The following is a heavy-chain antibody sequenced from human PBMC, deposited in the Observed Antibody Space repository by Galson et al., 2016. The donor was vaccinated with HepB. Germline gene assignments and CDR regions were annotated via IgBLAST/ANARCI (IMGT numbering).Heavy chain of an antibody. D-gene: IGHD6-19*01. Sequence: PALVKPTQTLTLTCTFSGFSLGSSGMCVNWIRQSPGKALEWLAYIDWEDEKIYRTSLKTRLTISKDTSKNQVVLTMTNMDPVDTATYYCARTGGRAVSGFDYWGQGVLVIVSS. J-gene: IGHJ4*02. V-gene: IGHV2-70*17. CDR1: GFSLGSSGMC. CDR3: ARTGGRAVSGFDY. CDR2: IDWEDEK.